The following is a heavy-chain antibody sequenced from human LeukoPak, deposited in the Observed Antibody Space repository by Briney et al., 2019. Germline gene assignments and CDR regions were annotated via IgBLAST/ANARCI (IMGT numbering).Heavy chain of an antibody. CDR1: GGSISSYY. D-gene: IGHD6-19*01. V-gene: IGHV4-4*07. Sequence: SETLSLTCTVSGGSISSYYWSWIRQPAGKGLERIGRIYTSGSTNYNPSLKSRVTMSVDTSKNQFSLKLSSVTAADTAVYYCARDSAWISGWDYYYYMDVWGKGTTVTISS. J-gene: IGHJ6*03. CDR3: ARDSAWISGWDYYYYMDV. CDR2: IYTSGST.